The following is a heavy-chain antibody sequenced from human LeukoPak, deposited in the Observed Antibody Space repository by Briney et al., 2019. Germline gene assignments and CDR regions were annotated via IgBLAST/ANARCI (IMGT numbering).Heavy chain of an antibody. J-gene: IGHJ4*02. CDR3: ARLDYYDSSGY. CDR2: INPNSGGT. CDR1: GNTFTGYY. D-gene: IGHD3-22*01. Sequence: GASVKVSYKASGNTFTGYYMHWVRQAPGQGLEWMGWINPNSGGTKYSQKFQGRVTMTRDTSISTAYTELSRLRSDDTAVYYCARLDYYDSSGYWGQGTLVTVSS. V-gene: IGHV1-2*02.